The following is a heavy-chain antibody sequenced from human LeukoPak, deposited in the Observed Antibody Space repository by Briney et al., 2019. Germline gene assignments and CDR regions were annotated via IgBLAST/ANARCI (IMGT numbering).Heavy chain of an antibody. V-gene: IGHV1-2*06. J-gene: IGHJ4*02. D-gene: IGHD3-10*01. CDR3: ARNDRGSGMGY. Sequence: ASVTVSCKTSGYTFIGYYLHWVRQAPGQGLEFMGHINPDSGATTYAQKFQGRVTMNRDTSISTAYMELSSLTSDDTAVYYCARNDRGSGMGYWGQGTLVTVSS. CDR1: GYTFIGYY. CDR2: INPDSGAT.